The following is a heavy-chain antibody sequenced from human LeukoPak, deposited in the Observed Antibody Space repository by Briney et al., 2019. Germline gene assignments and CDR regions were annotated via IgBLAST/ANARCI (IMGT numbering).Heavy chain of an antibody. V-gene: IGHV3-23*01. CDR1: GFTFSSYA. Sequence: GGSLRLSCAASGFTFSSYAMSWVRQAPGKVLEWGSAISGRGGSTYYAGSVKGRFTISRDNSKNTLYLQMNSLRAEDTAVYYCANHIMITFGGVLYFDYWGQGTLVTVSS. J-gene: IGHJ4*02. CDR2: ISGRGGST. CDR3: ANHIMITFGGVLYFDY. D-gene: IGHD3-16*01.